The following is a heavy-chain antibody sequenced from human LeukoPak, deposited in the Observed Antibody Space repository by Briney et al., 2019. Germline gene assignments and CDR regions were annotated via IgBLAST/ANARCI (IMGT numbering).Heavy chain of an antibody. CDR2: IIPIFGTA. D-gene: IGHD6-6*01. V-gene: IGHV1-69*05. J-gene: IGHJ5*02. CDR3: ARATPIHSSSSEEVWFDP. Sequence: ASVKVSCKASGGTFSSYAISWVRQAPGQGLEWMGGIIPIFGTANYAQKFQGRVTITTDESTSTAYMELSSLRSEDTAVYYCARATPIHSSSSEEVWFDPWGQGTLVTVSS. CDR1: GGTFSSYA.